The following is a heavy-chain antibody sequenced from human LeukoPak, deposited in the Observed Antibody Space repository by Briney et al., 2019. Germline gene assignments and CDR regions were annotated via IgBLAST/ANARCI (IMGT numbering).Heavy chain of an antibody. D-gene: IGHD3-22*01. CDR2: ISYGGSNK. J-gene: IGHJ4*02. Sequence: PGRSLRLSCAASGFTFSSYAMHWVRQAPGKGLEWVAVISYGGSNKYYADSVKGRFTISRDNSKNTLYLQMNSLRAEDTAVYYCARAATIVVVVAYYFDYWGQGTLVTVSS. CDR3: ARAATIVVVVAYYFDY. V-gene: IGHV3-30-3*01. CDR1: GFTFSSYA.